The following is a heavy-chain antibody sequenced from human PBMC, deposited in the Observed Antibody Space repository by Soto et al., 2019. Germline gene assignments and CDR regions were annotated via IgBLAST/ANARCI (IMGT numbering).Heavy chain of an antibody. V-gene: IGHV3-23*01. CDR3: AKMGPFSMIVVVITPNFDY. CDR1: GFTFSSYA. Sequence: VGSLRLSCAASGFTFSSYAMSWVRQAPGKGLEWVSAISGSGGSTYYADSVKGRFTISRDNSKNTLYLQMNSLRAEDTAVYYCAKMGPFSMIVVVITPNFDYWGQGTLVTVSS. CDR2: ISGSGGST. D-gene: IGHD3-22*01. J-gene: IGHJ4*02.